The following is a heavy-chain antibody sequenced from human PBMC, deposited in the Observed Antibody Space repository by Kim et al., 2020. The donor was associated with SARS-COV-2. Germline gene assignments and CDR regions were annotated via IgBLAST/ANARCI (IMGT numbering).Heavy chain of an antibody. D-gene: IGHD6-19*01. V-gene: IGHV4-39*01. CDR3: ARSSLIAVAGIYVY. Sequence: NPSLTSRVTISVDTSKNQFSLKLSSVTAADTAVYYCARSSLIAVAGIYVYWGQGTLVTVSS. J-gene: IGHJ4*02.